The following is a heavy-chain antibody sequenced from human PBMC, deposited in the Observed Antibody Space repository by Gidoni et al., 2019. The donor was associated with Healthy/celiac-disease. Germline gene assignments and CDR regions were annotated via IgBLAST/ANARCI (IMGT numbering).Heavy chain of an antibody. V-gene: IGHV3-21*01. CDR2: ISSSSSYI. Sequence: FSSYSMNWVRQAPGKGLEWVSSISSSSSYIYYADSVKGRFTISRDNAKNSLYLQMNSLRAEDTAVYYCARDRGSLVFDYWGQGTLVTVSS. D-gene: IGHD3-9*01. CDR3: ARDRGSLVFDY. J-gene: IGHJ4*02. CDR1: FSSYS.